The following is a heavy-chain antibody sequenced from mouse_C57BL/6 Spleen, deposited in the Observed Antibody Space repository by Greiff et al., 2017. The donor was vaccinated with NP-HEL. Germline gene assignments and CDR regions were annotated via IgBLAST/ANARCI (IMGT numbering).Heavy chain of an antibody. Sequence: VQLQESGAELVRPGASVTLSCKASGYTFTDYEMHWVKQTPVHGLEWIGAIDPETGGTAYNQKFKGKAILTADKSSSTAYMELRSLTSEDSAVYYCTRLHDYDGDYWGQGTSVTVSS. V-gene: IGHV1-15*01. D-gene: IGHD2-4*01. CDR2: IDPETGGT. CDR3: TRLHDYDGDY. J-gene: IGHJ4*01. CDR1: GYTFTDYE.